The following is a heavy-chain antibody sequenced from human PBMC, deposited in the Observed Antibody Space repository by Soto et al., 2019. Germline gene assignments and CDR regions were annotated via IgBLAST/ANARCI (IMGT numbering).Heavy chain of an antibody. Sequence: EVQLVESGGGLVQPGGSLRLSCAVSGFTFGSYWMNWVRLIPGKGLEWVAYIKPDGSATYYVDSVKGRFTISRDNAKNSLYLQMNSLRVEDTAMYYCARAYGSNSIDHWGQGTLVTVSS. D-gene: IGHD3-22*01. CDR1: GFTFGSYW. CDR2: IKPDGSAT. J-gene: IGHJ4*02. V-gene: IGHV3-7*01. CDR3: ARAYGSNSIDH.